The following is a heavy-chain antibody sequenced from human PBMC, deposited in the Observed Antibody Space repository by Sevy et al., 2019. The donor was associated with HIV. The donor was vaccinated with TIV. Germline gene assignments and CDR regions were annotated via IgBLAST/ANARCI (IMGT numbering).Heavy chain of an antibody. CDR2: IKLDGSEK. CDR3: ARDCSSTSCLWGMDV. Sequence: GESLKISCAASGFTFSSYWMSWVRQAPGKGLEWVANIKLDGSEKYYVDSVKGRFTISRDNAKNSLYLQMNSLRAEDTAGYYCARDCSSTSCLWGMDVWGQGTTVTVSS. D-gene: IGHD2-2*01. V-gene: IGHV3-7*03. CDR1: GFTFSSYW. J-gene: IGHJ6*02.